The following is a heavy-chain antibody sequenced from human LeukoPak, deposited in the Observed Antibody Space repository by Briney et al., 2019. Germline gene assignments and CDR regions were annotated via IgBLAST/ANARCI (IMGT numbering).Heavy chain of an antibody. CDR2: INHSGST. CDR1: GEPFNGYY. V-gene: IGHV4-34*01. J-gene: IGHJ4*02. D-gene: IGHD2-2*02. Sequence: SETLSLTCAVYGEPFNGYYWNWIRQSPGKGLEWIGEINHSGSTNYNPSLKSRVTISVDTSKNQFSLKLNSVTAADTAVYYCAGRYFCSSTSCYTFDYWGQGTLVTVSS. CDR3: AGRYFCSSTSCYTFDY.